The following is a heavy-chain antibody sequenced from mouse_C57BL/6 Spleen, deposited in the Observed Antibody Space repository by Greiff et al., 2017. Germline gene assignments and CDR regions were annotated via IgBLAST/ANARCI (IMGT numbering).Heavy chain of an antibody. V-gene: IGHV7-3*01. CDR2: IRNKANGYTT. Sequence: VQLQQSGGGLVQPGGSLSLSCAASGFTFTDYYMSWVRQPPGKALEWLGFIRNKANGYTTEYSASVKGRFTISRDNSQSILYLQMNALRAEDSATYYCARWNYYAMDYWGQGTSVTVSS. CDR3: ARWNYYAMDY. J-gene: IGHJ4*01. CDR1: GFTFTDYY.